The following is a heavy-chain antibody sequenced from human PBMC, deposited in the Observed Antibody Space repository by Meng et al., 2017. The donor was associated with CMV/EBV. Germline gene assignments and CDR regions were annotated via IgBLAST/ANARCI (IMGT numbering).Heavy chain of an antibody. CDR2: ISSSSYI. CDR3: ARYLGGDPYYYGMDV. Sequence: GESLKISCAASGFTFSSYSMNWVRQAPGKGLEWVSSISSSSYIYYADSMKGRFTISRDNAKNSLYLQMNSLRAEDTALYYCARYLGGDPYYYGMDVWGQGTTVTVSS. CDR1: GFTFSSYS. V-gene: IGHV3-21*04. J-gene: IGHJ6*02. D-gene: IGHD3-16*01.